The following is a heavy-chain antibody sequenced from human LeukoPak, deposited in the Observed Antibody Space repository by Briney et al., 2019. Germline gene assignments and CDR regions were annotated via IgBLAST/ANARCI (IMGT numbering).Heavy chain of an antibody. Sequence: GGSLRLSCAASGFTFSRYWMTWVRQAPGKGLECVASINEDGSGKHYVDSVKGRFTISRDNAQKSVYLEMNSLRAEDTAVYYCARAVTSTEGYWGQGTLVTVSS. J-gene: IGHJ4*02. CDR2: INEDGSGK. V-gene: IGHV3-7*03. CDR1: GFTFSRYW. D-gene: IGHD4-17*01. CDR3: ARAVTSTEGY.